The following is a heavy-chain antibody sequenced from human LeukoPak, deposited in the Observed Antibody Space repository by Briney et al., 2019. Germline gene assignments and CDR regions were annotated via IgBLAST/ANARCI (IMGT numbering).Heavy chain of an antibody. J-gene: IGHJ4*02. Sequence: GGSLRLSCAASGFIFSSYGMHWVRQAPGKGLEWVAVISYDGSNKYYADSVKGRFTISRDNSKNTQYLQMNSLRAEDTAVYCCAKLVSSGWPFDYWGQGTLVTVSS. V-gene: IGHV3-30*18. D-gene: IGHD6-19*01. CDR1: GFIFSSYG. CDR3: AKLVSSGWPFDY. CDR2: ISYDGSNK.